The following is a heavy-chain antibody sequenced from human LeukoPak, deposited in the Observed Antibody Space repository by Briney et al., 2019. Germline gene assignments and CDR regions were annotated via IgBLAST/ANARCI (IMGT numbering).Heavy chain of an antibody. Sequence: SETLSLTCTVSSYSISSGYYWGWIRQPPGKGLEWIGSVSHTGRTYYNPSLRSRVTISLDTSNNQFSLKVSSVTAADTAVYYCARDFYVAGLVGEFDFWGQGTLVTVSS. CDR2: VSHTGRT. CDR3: ARDFYVAGLVGEFDF. D-gene: IGHD6-19*01. V-gene: IGHV4-38-2*02. J-gene: IGHJ4*02. CDR1: SYSISSGYY.